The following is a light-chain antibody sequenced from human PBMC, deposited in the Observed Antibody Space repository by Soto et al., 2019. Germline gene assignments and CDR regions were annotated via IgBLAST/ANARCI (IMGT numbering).Light chain of an antibody. CDR1: QNIGIN. CDR2: GAV. CDR3: LQYNSWPRT. J-gene: IGKJ1*01. V-gene: IGKV3-15*01. Sequence: EILMTQSPAALSVAQGERATLSCRASQNIGINFAWYQQKPGQAPSLLIFGAVTRATGVPDRFSGGGSGTEFTLTISSLQSEDYAVYYCLQYNSWPRTFGQGTKVEL.